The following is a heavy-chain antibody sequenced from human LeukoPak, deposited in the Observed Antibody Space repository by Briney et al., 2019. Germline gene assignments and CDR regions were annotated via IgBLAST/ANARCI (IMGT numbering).Heavy chain of an antibody. D-gene: IGHD4-17*01. J-gene: IGHJ3*01. CDR3: ARDPNGDYIGAFDF. Sequence: GGSLRLSCAASGFTSNNYAMMWVPQAQGQGLEWVSAITGGGWTYYAVSVKGRFTISRDNSKNTVYLQMNSLRAEDTALYFCARDPNGDYIGAFDFLGQGTVVTDSS. V-gene: IGHV3-23*01. CDR2: ITGGGWT. CDR1: GFTSNNYA.